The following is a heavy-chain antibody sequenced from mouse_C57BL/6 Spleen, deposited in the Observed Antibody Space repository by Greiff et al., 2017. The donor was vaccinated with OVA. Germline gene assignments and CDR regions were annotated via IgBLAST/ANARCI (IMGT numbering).Heavy chain of an antibody. D-gene: IGHD2-4*01. CDR3: TRNYETYYFDY. J-gene: IGHJ2*01. CDR1: GYTFTDYE. V-gene: IGHV1-15*01. CDR2: IDPETGGT. Sequence: QVQLQQSGAELVRPGASVTLSCKASGYTFTDYEMHWVKQTPVHGLEWIGAIDPETGGTAYNQKFKGKAILTADKSSSTAYMELRSLTSEDSAVYYCTRNYETYYFDYWGQGTTLTVSS.